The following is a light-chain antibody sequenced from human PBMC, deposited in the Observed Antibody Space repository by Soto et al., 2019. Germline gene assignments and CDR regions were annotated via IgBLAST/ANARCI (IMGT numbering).Light chain of an antibody. CDR2: AAS. V-gene: IGKV1-8*01. CDR1: QGISSD. J-gene: IGKJ1*01. Sequence: IQMTQFPSSLSASVGDRVTITCRASQGISSDLSWYQQHARKAPKLLIYAASTLQSGVPSRCSGSGAGTDFTLTISCLQSEDFATYYCQQYYSYPRTFGQGTKVDIK. CDR3: QQYYSYPRT.